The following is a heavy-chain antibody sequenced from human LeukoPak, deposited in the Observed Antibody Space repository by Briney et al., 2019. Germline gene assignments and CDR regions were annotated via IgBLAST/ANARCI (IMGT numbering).Heavy chain of an antibody. Sequence: GGSLRLSCAASGFTFSSYWMHWVCQAPGKGLVWVSRINTDGSSISYADSVKGRFTISRDNAKNTLYLQMNSLRAEDTAVYYCARDRWYLYYFDYWGQGTLVTVSS. CDR3: ARDRWYLYYFDY. J-gene: IGHJ4*02. CDR1: GFTFSSYW. D-gene: IGHD4-23*01. V-gene: IGHV3-74*01. CDR2: INTDGSSI.